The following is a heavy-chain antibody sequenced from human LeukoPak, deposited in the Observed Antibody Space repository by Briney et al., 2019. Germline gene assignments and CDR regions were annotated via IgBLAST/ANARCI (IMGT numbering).Heavy chain of an antibody. J-gene: IGHJ4*02. Sequence: PGGSLRLSCVASEFTSTDYWMGWVRQAPGKGLEWVANINRDGSETYYMDSVKGRFTISRDNAKNLLYLQMSSLRVEDTAVYYCARSCGSGFYFDYWGQGTLVTVSS. CDR1: EFTSTDYW. CDR3: ARSCGSGFYFDY. CDR2: INRDGSET. D-gene: IGHD3-10*01. V-gene: IGHV3-7*01.